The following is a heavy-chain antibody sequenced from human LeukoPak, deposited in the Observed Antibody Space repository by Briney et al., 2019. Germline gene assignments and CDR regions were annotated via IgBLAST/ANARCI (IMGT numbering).Heavy chain of an antibody. V-gene: IGHV3-7*01. CDR3: AKDRYARTSLFDY. Sequence: GGSLRLSCAASGFTFSSYWMSWVRQAPGKGLEWVANIKQDGSEKYYVDSVKGGFTISRDNAKNSLYLQMNSLRAEDTAVYYCAKDRYARTSLFDYWGQGTLVTVSS. J-gene: IGHJ4*02. D-gene: IGHD2-8*01. CDR1: GFTFSSYW. CDR2: IKQDGSEK.